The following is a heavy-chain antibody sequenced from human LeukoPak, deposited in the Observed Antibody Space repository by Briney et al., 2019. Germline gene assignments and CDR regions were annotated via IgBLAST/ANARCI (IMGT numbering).Heavy chain of an antibody. Sequence: PGGSLRLSCAASGFTFSSYDMHWVRQATGKGLERVSGIGSAGDTYYRGSVKGRFTIYRENAKNSLYLQITSLRLEDTAVYYCARGHLPVVDGDSLSDAFDIWGQGTMVTVSS. CDR2: IGSAGDT. CDR3: ARGHLPVVDGDSLSDAFDI. D-gene: IGHD2-15*01. V-gene: IGHV3-13*01. CDR1: GFTFSSYD. J-gene: IGHJ3*02.